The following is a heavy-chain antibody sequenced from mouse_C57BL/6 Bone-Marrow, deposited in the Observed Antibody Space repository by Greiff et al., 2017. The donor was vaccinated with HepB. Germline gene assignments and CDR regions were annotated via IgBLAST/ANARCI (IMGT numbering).Heavy chain of an antibody. CDR1: GYTFTSYG. V-gene: IGHV1-81*01. CDR3: ARAYYSNIFAY. CDR2: NYPRSGNT. D-gene: IGHD2-5*01. J-gene: IGHJ3*01. Sequence: QVQLQQSGAELARPGASVKLSCKASGYTFTSYGISWVKQRTGQGLEWIGENYPRSGNTYYNEKFKGKATLTADKSSSTAYMELRSLTSEDSAVYFCARAYYSNIFAYWGQGTLVTVSA.